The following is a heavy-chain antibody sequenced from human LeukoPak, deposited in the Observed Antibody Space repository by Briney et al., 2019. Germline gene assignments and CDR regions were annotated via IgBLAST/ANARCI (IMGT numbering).Heavy chain of an antibody. CDR1: GYTFTSYG. CDR2: ISAYNGNT. J-gene: IGHJ4*02. V-gene: IGHV1-18*01. Sequence: ASVKVSCKASGYTFTSYGISWVRQAPRQGLEWMGWISAYNGNTNYAQKLPGRVTMTTDTSTSTAYMDLRSLRSDDTAVYYCATDEGIAVAATYWGQGTLVTVSS. D-gene: IGHD6-19*01. CDR3: ATDEGIAVAATY.